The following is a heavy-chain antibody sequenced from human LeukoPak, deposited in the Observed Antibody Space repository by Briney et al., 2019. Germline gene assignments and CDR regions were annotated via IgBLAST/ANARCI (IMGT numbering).Heavy chain of an antibody. J-gene: IGHJ6*03. CDR2: IYYSGST. Sequence: PSQTLSLTCTVSGGSISSSSYYWGWIRQPPGKGLEWIGSIYYSGSTYYNPSLKSRVTISVDTSKNQFSLKLSSVTAADTAVYYCARQALGGDYVNGPPYYMDVWGKGTTVTISS. V-gene: IGHV4-39*01. D-gene: IGHD4-17*01. CDR3: ARQALGGDYVNGPPYYMDV. CDR1: GGSISSSSYY.